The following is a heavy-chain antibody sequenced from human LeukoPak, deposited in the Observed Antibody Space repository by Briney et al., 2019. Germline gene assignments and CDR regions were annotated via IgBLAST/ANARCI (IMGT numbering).Heavy chain of an antibody. CDR1: GFTVSSNY. CDR2: IYSGGST. CDR3: AREAYYDSSGSDY. Sequence: GGSLRLSCAASGFTVSSNYMSWVRQAPGKGLEWVSVIYSGGSTYYADSVKGRFTISRDNAKNSLYLQMNSLRAEDTAVYYCAREAYYDSSGSDYWGQGTLVTVSS. D-gene: IGHD3-22*01. V-gene: IGHV3-66*01. J-gene: IGHJ4*02.